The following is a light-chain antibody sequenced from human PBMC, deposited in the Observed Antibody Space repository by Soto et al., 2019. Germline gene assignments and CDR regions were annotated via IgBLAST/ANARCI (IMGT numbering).Light chain of an antibody. CDR2: DVN. V-gene: IGLV2-14*03. J-gene: IGLJ2*01. Sequence: QPVLTQPASVSGSPGQSIAISCTGTSSDVGAYDYVSWYQQHPGKAPKLMINDVNHRPSGVSNRFSGSKSGNTASLTISGLQAEDEADYYCSSYTSSGSVIFGGGTKLTVL. CDR1: SSDVGAYDY. CDR3: SSYTSSGSVI.